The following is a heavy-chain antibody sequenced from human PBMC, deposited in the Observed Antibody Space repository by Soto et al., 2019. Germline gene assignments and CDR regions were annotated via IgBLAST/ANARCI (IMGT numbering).Heavy chain of an antibody. D-gene: IGHD3-3*01. CDR2: TYYRSKWYN. Sequence: SQTLSLTCAISGDSVSSNSAAWKWIRQSPSRGLEWLGRTYYRSKWYNDYAVSVKSRITINPDTSKNQFSLQLNSVTPEDTAVYYCARAGAYYDFWSGRSIDPWGQGTLVTVSS. J-gene: IGHJ5*02. CDR3: ARAGAYYDFWSGRSIDP. CDR1: GDSVSSNSAA. V-gene: IGHV6-1*01.